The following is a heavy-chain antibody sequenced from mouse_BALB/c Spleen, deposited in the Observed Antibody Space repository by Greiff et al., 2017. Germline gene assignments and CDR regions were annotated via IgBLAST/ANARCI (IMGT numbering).Heavy chain of an antibody. J-gene: IGHJ3*01. CDR1: GFTFSSYT. CDR2: ISNGGGST. D-gene: IGHD1-1*01. V-gene: IGHV5-12-2*01. CDR3: ARHGDYGSRRFAY. Sequence: DVQLVESGGGLVQPGGSLKLSCAASGFTFSSYTMSWVRQTPEKRLEWVAYISNGGGSTYYPDTVKGRFTISRDNAKNTLYLQMSSLKSEDTAMYYCARHGDYGSRRFAYWGQGTLVTVSA.